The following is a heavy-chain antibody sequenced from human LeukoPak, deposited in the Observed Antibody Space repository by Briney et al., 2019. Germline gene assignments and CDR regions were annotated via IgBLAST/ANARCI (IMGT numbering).Heavy chain of an antibody. CDR2: IGRDGSEI. V-gene: IGHV3-21*04. D-gene: IGHD2-15*01. CDR3: AKLKTVPYNSSGGSCYTVGQDYAFDI. CDR1: VFIFSPYN. Sequence: GGSLRLSCRASVFIFSPYNMVGVRQAPGKALEWVSSIGRDGSEIYYADSVKGRFTVSRDNAKDSLYLQLDSLRAEDTALYYCAKLKTVPYNSSGGSCYTVGQDYAFDIWGQGTMVTVSS. J-gene: IGHJ3*02.